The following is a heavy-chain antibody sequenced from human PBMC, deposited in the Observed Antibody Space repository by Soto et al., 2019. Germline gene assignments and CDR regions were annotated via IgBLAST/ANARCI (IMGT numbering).Heavy chain of an antibody. CDR2: INSDGSST. CDR3: ARERYGDYVCDY. J-gene: IGHJ4*02. V-gene: IGHV3-74*01. Sequence: QPGGSLRLSCAASGFTFSSYWMHWVRQAPGKGLVWVSRINSDGSSTSYADSVKGRFTISRDNAKNTLYLQMNSLRAEDTAVYYCARERYGDYVCDYWGQGTLVTVSS. D-gene: IGHD4-17*01. CDR1: GFTFSSYW.